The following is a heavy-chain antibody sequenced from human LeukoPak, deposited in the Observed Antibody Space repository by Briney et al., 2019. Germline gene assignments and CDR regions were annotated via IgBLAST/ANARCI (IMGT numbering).Heavy chain of an antibody. V-gene: IGHV3-21*01. CDR1: GFTFSSYS. CDR2: ISSSSSYI. D-gene: IGHD5-12*01. CDR3: ARVDIVAHSFDY. J-gene: IGHJ4*02. Sequence: GGSLRLSCAASGFTFSSYSMNWVRQAPGKGLEWASSISSSSSYIYYADSVKGRFTISRDNAKNSLYLQMNSLRAEDTAVYYCARVDIVAHSFDYWGQGTLVTVSS.